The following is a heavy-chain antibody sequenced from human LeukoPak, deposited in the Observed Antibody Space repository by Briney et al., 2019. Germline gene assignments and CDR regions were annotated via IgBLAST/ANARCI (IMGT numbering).Heavy chain of an antibody. CDR3: AKDRYYYDSSGYYNWFDP. CDR1: GFTFSSYA. CDR2: ISGSGGST. Sequence: PGGSLRLSCAASGFTFSSYAMSWVRQAPRKGLEWVSAISGSGGSTYYADSVKGRFTISRDNSKNTLYLQMNSLRAEDTAVYYCAKDRYYYDSSGYYNWFDPWGQGTLVTVSS. V-gene: IGHV3-23*01. J-gene: IGHJ5*02. D-gene: IGHD3-22*01.